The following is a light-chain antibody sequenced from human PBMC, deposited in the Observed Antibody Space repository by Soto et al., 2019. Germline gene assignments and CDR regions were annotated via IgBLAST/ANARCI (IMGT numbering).Light chain of an antibody. CDR1: QSLVFSDGSTL. V-gene: IGKV2-30*01. CDR2: RVS. J-gene: IGKJ2*01. Sequence: DVVMTQSPLSLPVTLGQPDSISCKSSQSLVFSDGSTLLHWCQPRPGHSPRRLIYRVSNRDSGAPDRFSGSGSGTEFTLRISRVEAEDVGIYYCMQGTHWPYTVGQGTKLQI. CDR3: MQGTHWPYT.